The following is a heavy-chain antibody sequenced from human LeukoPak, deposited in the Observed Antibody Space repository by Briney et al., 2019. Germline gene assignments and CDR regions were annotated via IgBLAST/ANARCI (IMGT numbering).Heavy chain of an antibody. CDR3: ARGRPHGNDY. J-gene: IGHJ4*02. Sequence: GGSLRLSCAVSGFTFSSYWMHWVRQAPGKGLVWVSRIASDGSSTTYADSVKGRFSISRDNAKNTLYLQMNSLRVEDTAVYYCARGRPHGNDYWGQGTLVTVSS. CDR1: GFTFSSYW. CDR2: IASDGSST. V-gene: IGHV3-74*01. D-gene: IGHD4-23*01.